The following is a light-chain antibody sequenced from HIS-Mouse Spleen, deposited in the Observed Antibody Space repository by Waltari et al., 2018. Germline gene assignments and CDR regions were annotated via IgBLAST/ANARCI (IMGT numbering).Light chain of an antibody. CDR3: CSYAGSYTYV. J-gene: IGLJ1*01. Sequence: QSALTQPRSVSGSPGPSVTISCTGTSSAVGGYNYVSWYQQHPGKAPKLMIYDVGKRPSGVPDRFSGSESGNTASLTISGLQAEDEADYYCCSYAGSYTYVFGTGTKVTVL. CDR1: SSAVGGYNY. CDR2: DVG. V-gene: IGLV2-11*01.